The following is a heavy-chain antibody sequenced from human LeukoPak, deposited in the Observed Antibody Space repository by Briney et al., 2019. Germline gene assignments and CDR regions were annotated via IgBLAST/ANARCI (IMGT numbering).Heavy chain of an antibody. D-gene: IGHD2-8*01. V-gene: IGHV4-59*01. CDR1: GRSIISYY. CDR3: ARASGTTGCMLGKYYYCYFMDG. CDR2: VFSTGST. J-gene: IGHJ6*03. Sequence: SETLSLTCTVSGRSIISYYWSWIRQSPGKGLEWIGYVFSTGSTSYDPSLKSRVTISVDTSKNQFSLNLRSVTAADTAVYYCARASGTTGCMLGKYYYCYFMDGWGKGATGTVSS.